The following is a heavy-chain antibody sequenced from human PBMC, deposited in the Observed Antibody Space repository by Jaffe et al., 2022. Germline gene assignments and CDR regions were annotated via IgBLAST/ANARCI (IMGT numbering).Heavy chain of an antibody. Sequence: QVQLVQSGAEVKKPGSSVKVSCKASGGTFSSYTISWVRQAPGQGLEWMGRIIPILGIANYAQKFQGRVTITADKSTSTAYMELSSLRSEDTAVYYCARVGGHCSGGSCYSYYYYMDVWGKGTTVTVSS. V-gene: IGHV1-69*02. D-gene: IGHD2-15*01. CDR3: ARVGGHCSGGSCYSYYYYMDV. CDR2: IIPILGIA. CDR1: GGTFSSYT. J-gene: IGHJ6*03.